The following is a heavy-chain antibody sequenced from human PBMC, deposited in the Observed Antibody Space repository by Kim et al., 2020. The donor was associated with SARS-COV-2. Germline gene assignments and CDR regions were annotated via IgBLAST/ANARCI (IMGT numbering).Heavy chain of an antibody. CDR3: TRGFDIVVVPAAIAGWFDP. J-gene: IGHJ5*02. CDR1: GFTFGDYA. V-gene: IGHV3-49*03. D-gene: IGHD2-2*01. CDR2: IRSKAYGGTT. Sequence: GGSLRLSCTASGFTFGDYAMSWFRQAPGKGLEWVGFIRSKAYGGTTEYAASVKGRFTISRDDSKSIAYLQMNSLKTEDTAVYYCTRGFDIVVVPAAIAGWFDPWGQGTLVTVSS.